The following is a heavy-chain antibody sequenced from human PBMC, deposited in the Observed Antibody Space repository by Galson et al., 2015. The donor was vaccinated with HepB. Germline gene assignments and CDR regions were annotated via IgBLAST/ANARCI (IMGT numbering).Heavy chain of an antibody. D-gene: IGHD3-22*01. CDR3: AREIYYDSSSYGGSRFDI. CDR1: GFTFSSYW. Sequence: SLRLSCAASGFTFSSYWMHWVRQAPGKGLVWVSRINSDGSSTSYADSVKGRFTISRDNAKNTLYLQMNSLRAEDTAVYYCAREIYYDSSSYGGSRFDIWGQGTMVTVSS. CDR2: INSDGSST. J-gene: IGHJ3*02. V-gene: IGHV3-74*01.